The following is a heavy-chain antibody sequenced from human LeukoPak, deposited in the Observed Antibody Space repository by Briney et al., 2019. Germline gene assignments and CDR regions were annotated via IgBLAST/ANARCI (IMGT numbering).Heavy chain of an antibody. Sequence: GSVKVSCTASGYTFTSYAMHWVRQAPGQGLECVGSINTNTGSPTYANCVKGRFIFSIDNSVNTVYLQISSLKAEDTAVYYCARAHRYAINAVATNLFGGYWGQGTLVTVSS. D-gene: IGHD5-12*01. CDR2: INTNTGSP. CDR1: GYTFTSYA. CDR3: ARAHRYAINAVATNLFGGY. J-gene: IGHJ4*02. V-gene: IGHV7-4-1*02.